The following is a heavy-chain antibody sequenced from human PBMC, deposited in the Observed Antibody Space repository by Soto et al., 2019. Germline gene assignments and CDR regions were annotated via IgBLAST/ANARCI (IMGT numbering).Heavy chain of an antibody. Sequence: ASVKVSCKASGYTFTSYDINWVRQATGQGLVWMGWMNPNSGNTGYAQKFQGRVTMTRNTSISTAYMELSSLRSEDTAVYYCAWYSSSWGENYYYYGMDVWGQGTTVTVSS. CDR1: GYTFTSYD. V-gene: IGHV1-8*01. CDR3: AWYSSSWGENYYYYGMDV. D-gene: IGHD6-13*01. CDR2: MNPNSGNT. J-gene: IGHJ6*02.